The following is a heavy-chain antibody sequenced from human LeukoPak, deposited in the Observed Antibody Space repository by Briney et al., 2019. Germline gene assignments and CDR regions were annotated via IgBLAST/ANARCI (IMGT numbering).Heavy chain of an antibody. CDR2: IDPSGGST. CDR3: ARSTTVTSNSDY. CDR1: GYTFTSYY. Sequence: ASVKVSCKASGYTFTSYYMKWVRQAPGQGLEWMGIIDPSGGSTTYAQKFQGRVTMTRDTSTSTVYMELSSLRSEDTAVYYCARSTTVTSNSDYWGQGTLVTVSS. J-gene: IGHJ4*02. D-gene: IGHD4-17*01. V-gene: IGHV1-46*01.